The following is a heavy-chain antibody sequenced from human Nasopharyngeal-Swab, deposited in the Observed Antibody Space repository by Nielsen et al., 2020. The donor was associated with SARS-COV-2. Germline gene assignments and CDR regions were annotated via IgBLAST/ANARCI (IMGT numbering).Heavy chain of an antibody. V-gene: IGHV3-74*01. CDR3: ARDTQWELRFDY. CDR2: INSDGSST. CDR1: GFTFSSYW. Sequence: GESLKISCAASGFTFSSYWMHWVRQAPGKGLVWVSRINSDGSSTSYADSVKGRFTISRDNAKNTLYLQMNSLRAEDTAVYYCARDTQWELRFDYWAREPWSPSPQ. J-gene: IGHJ4*02. D-gene: IGHD1-26*01.